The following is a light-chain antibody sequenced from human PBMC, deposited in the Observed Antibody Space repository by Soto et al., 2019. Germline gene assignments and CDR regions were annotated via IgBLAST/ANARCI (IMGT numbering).Light chain of an antibody. CDR2: GAS. J-gene: IGKJ4*01. Sequence: EIVMTQSPSTLSLSPGGRATLSCRASQSVSSNLAWYQQKPGQAPSLLIYGASTRATGTPARFSGSGSGTEFTLTISSLQSEDFAVYYCQQYIRWPLTFGGGTKVDIK. CDR3: QQYIRWPLT. CDR1: QSVSSN. V-gene: IGKV3-15*01.